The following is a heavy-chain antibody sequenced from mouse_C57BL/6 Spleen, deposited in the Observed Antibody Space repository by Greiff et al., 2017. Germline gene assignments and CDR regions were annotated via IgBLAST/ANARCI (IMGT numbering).Heavy chain of an antibody. Sequence: VQLQQPGAELVRPGTSVKLSCKASGYTFTSYWMHWVKQRPGQGLEWIGVIDPSDSYTNYNQKFKGKATLTVATSSITAYMQLVSLPSKDSAVYYCARSPPYGSTSWFAYWGQGTLVTVSA. J-gene: IGHJ3*01. CDR3: ARSPPYGSTSWFAY. D-gene: IGHD1-1*01. V-gene: IGHV1-59*01. CDR1: GYTFTSYW. CDR2: IDPSDSYT.